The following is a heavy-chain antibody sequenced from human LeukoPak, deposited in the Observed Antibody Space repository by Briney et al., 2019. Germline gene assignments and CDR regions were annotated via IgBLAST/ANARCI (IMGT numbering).Heavy chain of an antibody. CDR3: TTWNYDILTGYSI. J-gene: IGHJ4*02. Sequence: GGSRRLSCAASGFTFKNAWMSWVRQAPGKGPEWVGRIKSKTDGGTTDYAAAVKGRFTIPRDDSKSTLYLQMNSLKTEDTALYYCTTWNYDILTGYSIWGQGTLVTVSS. CDR1: GFTFKNAW. D-gene: IGHD3-9*01. V-gene: IGHV3-15*07. CDR2: IKSKTDGGTT.